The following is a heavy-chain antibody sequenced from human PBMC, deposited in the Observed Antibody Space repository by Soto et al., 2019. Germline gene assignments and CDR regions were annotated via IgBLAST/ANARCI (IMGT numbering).Heavy chain of an antibody. CDR1: GFTFSNYA. CDR3: AKDPHDCSSTSCYPPYYYGMDV. V-gene: IGHV3-23*01. D-gene: IGHD2-2*01. J-gene: IGHJ6*02. CDR2: ISGSGGST. Sequence: EVQLLGSGGGLVQPGGSLRVSCAASGFTFSNYAMSWVRQAPGKGLEWVSTISGSGGSTYYADSVKGRFTISRDNSKNTLYLQMNSLRAEDTAVYYCAKDPHDCSSTSCYPPYYYGMDVWGQGTTVTVSS.